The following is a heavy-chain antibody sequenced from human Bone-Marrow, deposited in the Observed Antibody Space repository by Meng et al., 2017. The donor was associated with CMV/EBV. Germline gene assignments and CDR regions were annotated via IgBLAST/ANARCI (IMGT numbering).Heavy chain of an antibody. J-gene: IGHJ6*02. CDR3: ARAESSGYYMASHYGRDV. D-gene: IGHD3-22*01. V-gene: IGHV1-69*05. Sequence: SVKVSCKASGGTFSSYAISWVRQAPGQGLEWMGGIIPIFNTANYAQKFLGRVTITTDGSTSTVYMELSRLTSEDTAVYYCARAESSGYYMASHYGRDVWGQGNTVTVAS. CDR2: IIPIFNTA. CDR1: GGTFSSYA.